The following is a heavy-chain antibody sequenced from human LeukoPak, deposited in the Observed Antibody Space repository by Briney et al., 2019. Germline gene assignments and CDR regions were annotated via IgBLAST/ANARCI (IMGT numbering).Heavy chain of an antibody. CDR3: ARVRYDSGWYDY. D-gene: IGHD6-19*01. CDR2: ITTGGSSI. V-gene: IGHV3-48*03. CDR1: GFTFSAYA. J-gene: IGHJ4*02. Sequence: GGSLRLSCAASGFTFSAYAMAWVRQAPGKGLECVSHITTGGSSIFYADFVKGRFTISRDNVKNSLYLQMNSLRAEDAAVYYRARVRYDSGWYDYWGQGALVTVSS.